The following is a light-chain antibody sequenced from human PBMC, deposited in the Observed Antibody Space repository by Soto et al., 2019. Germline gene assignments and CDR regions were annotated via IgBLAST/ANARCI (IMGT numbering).Light chain of an antibody. CDR3: QQYGSSPLLT. V-gene: IGKV3-20*01. Sequence: EIVLTQSPGTLSLSPGERATLSCRASQSVSSSYLAWYQQKPGLAPRLLLYGASSRATGIPDRFSGSGSGTDFTLTISRLEPEDFAVYYCQQYGSSPLLTFGGGTKVEIK. CDR2: GAS. J-gene: IGKJ4*01. CDR1: QSVSSSY.